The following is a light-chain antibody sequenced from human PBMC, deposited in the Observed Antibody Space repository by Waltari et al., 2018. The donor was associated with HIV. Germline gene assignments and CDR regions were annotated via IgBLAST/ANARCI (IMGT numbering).Light chain of an antibody. CDR3: QQAHSFSLT. Sequence: THLTQSPSSVSASVGDRATIPCRASQPITNLLAWYQQKPGQAPKLLIYSASNLQSGVPSRFTGTGSGTDFSLTINNLQPEDFATYYCQQAHSFSLTFGGGTKVEVK. J-gene: IGKJ4*01. CDR1: QPITNL. CDR2: SAS. V-gene: IGKV1-12*01.